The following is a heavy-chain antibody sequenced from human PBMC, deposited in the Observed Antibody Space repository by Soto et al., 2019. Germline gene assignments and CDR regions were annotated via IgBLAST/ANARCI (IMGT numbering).Heavy chain of an antibody. Sequence: EVQLLESGGDLVQPGGSLRLSCVASGFTFSNFGMSWVRQAPGQGLQWVSIIGVDGVTTYYADSVRGRFTISRDNSKNTLYLQMNSLRAEHTAIYYCVKDRTMAAPNDYFDYWGQGTLVTVSS. V-gene: IGHV3-23*01. J-gene: IGHJ4*02. CDR1: GFTFSNFG. CDR2: IGVDGVTT. D-gene: IGHD6-19*01. CDR3: VKDRTMAAPNDYFDY.